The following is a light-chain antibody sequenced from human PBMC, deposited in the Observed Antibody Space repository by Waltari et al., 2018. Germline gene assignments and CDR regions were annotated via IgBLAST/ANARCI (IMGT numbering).Light chain of an antibody. J-gene: IGLJ3*02. CDR2: SDT. CDR1: SSNLGAGYD. V-gene: IGLV1-40*01. Sequence: QSVLTRPPSVSGAPGQRVTISCTGSSSNLGAGYDVHRYQHFPGAGPTLIISSDTHRPSGAPDRFSGSKSGTSASLAVTGLQADDEAEYYCQSYDRSLSGSVFGGGTKLTVL. CDR3: QSYDRSLSGSV.